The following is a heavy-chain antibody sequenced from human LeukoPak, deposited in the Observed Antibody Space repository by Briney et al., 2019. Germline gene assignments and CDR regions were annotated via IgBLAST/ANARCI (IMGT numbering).Heavy chain of an antibody. CDR2: INPNSGGT. V-gene: IGHV1-2*02. CDR1: GYTFTGYY. J-gene: IGHJ3*02. D-gene: IGHD5-12*01. Sequence: ASVKVSCKASGYTFTGYYMHWVRQAPGQGLEWMGWINPNSGGTNYAQKFQGRATMTRDTSISTAYMELSRLRSDDTAVYYCARDIGYVNAFDIWGQGTVVTVSS. CDR3: ARDIGYVNAFDI.